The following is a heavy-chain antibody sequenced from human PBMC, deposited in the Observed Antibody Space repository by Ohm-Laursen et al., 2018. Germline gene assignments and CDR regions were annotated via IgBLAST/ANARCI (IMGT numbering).Heavy chain of an antibody. CDR1: GFNFNTYE. V-gene: IGHV3-48*03. J-gene: IGHJ4*02. CDR2: IHYSRTSLI. Sequence: GSLRLSCSASGFNFNTYEMNWVRQASGKGLEWVANIHYSRTSLIYYADSVIGRFTISRDNAKNSLYLQMNSLRPEDTAVYYCARLLSGSSPEDYWGQGTLVTVSS. D-gene: IGHD1-26*01. CDR3: ARLLSGSSPEDY.